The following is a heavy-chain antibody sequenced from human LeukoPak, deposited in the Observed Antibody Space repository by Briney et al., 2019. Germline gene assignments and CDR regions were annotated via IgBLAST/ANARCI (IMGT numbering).Heavy chain of an antibody. Sequence: SVKGRFTISRDNSKNSVYLQMNSLTTEDTAVYYCARRSELRGVEGWFDPWGQGTLVTVSS. J-gene: IGHJ5*02. CDR3: ARRSELRGVEGWFDP. V-gene: IGHV3-11*03. D-gene: IGHD3-10*01.